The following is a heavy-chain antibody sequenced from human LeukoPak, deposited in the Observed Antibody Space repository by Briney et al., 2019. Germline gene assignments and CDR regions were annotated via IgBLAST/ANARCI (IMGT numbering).Heavy chain of an antibody. V-gene: IGHV1-18*01. J-gene: IGHJ4*02. CDR1: GYMFLSFG. CDR3: ARAASAPSASFGY. Sequence: ASVKVSCKASGYMFLSFGISWVRQAPGQGLEWMGWIRASSGKTNYAQKFQGGVSMTIDTSTNTAYMELRSLRSDDTAVYYCARAASAPSASFGYWGQGTLVTVSS. CDR2: IRASSGKT.